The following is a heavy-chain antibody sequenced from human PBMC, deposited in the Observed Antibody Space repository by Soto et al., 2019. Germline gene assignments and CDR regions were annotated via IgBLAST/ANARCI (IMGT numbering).Heavy chain of an antibody. Sequence: ASVKVSCKASGYTFTSYYIHWVRQAPGLGLEWMGIINPSGGTTTYAQKFQGRVTMTRDTSTSTVYMELSSLKSEDTAVYYCAREVVDNVYCDMDVWGQGTTLTFSS. J-gene: IGHJ6*02. CDR1: GYTFTSYY. CDR2: INPSGGTT. CDR3: AREVVDNVYCDMDV. V-gene: IGHV1-46*01. D-gene: IGHD2-15*01.